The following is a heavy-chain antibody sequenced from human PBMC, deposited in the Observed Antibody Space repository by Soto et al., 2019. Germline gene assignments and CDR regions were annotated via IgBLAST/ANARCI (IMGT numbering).Heavy chain of an antibody. CDR1: GYTFTIYY. CDR3: ARDRVDCSGGNCWRSVEDT. D-gene: IGHD2-15*01. CDR2: IDPSGGGT. Sequence: QVQLVQSGAEVKKPGASVKVSCKASGYTFTIYYMHWVRQAPGQGLEWMGIIDPSGGGTSYAQKFQGRLTMTRDTSTSTVYMELSSLRSKDTAVYYCARDRVDCSGGNCWRSVEDTWGQGTLVTVSS. J-gene: IGHJ5*02. V-gene: IGHV1-46*01.